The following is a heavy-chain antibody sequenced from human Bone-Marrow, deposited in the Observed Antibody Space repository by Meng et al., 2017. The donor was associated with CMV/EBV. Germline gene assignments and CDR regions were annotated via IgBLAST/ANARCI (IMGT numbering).Heavy chain of an antibody. CDR1: GFTFSSYS. V-gene: IGHV3-21*01. J-gene: IGHJ6*02. D-gene: IGHD2-15*01. CDR2: ISSSSSYI. CDR3: AREVVVVAATAYYYYGMDV. Sequence: GRSLRLSCAASGFTFSSYSMNWVRQAPGKGLEWVSSISSSSSYIYYADSVKGRFTISRDNAKNSLYLQMNSLRAEDTAVYYCAREVVVVAATAYYYYGMDVWGQGTTVTVSS.